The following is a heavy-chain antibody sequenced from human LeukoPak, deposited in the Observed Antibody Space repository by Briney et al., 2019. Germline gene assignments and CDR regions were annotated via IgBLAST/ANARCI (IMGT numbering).Heavy chain of an antibody. CDR2: IYTSGST. V-gene: IGHV4-61*02. J-gene: IGHJ4*02. Sequence: SETLSLTCTVSGGSISSGSYYWSWIRQPAGKGLEWIGRIYTSGSTNYNPSLKSRVTISVDTSKNQFSLKLSSVTAADTAVYYCARSGMVRGVTITYDYWGQGTLVTVSS. CDR3: ARSGMVRGVTITYDY. D-gene: IGHD3-10*01. CDR1: GGSISSGSYY.